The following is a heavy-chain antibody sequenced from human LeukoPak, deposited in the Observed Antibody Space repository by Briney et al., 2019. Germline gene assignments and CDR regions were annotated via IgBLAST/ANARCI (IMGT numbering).Heavy chain of an antibody. CDR2: IKQDGSEK. CDR1: GFTFSTYW. CDR3: ARDGGVGYQLLPRYDDAFDI. J-gene: IGHJ3*02. V-gene: IGHV3-7*01. Sequence: GSLRLSCAASGFTFSTYWMSWVRQAPGKGLEWVANIKQDGSEKYYVDSVKGRFTISRDNAKNSLYLQMNSLRAEDTAVYYCARDGGVGYQLLPRYDDAFDIWGQGTMVTVSS. D-gene: IGHD2-2*01.